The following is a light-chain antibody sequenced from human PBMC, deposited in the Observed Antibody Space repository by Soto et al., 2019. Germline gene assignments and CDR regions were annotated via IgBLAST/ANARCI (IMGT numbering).Light chain of an antibody. Sequence: DLQMTQSPSSLSASVGDRVTITCRASQSISSYLNWYQQKPGKAPKLLIYAASSLQSAVPSRFSGSGSGTDFTLTISSLQPEDFATYYCQQSYSTPRGFGQGTKVQIK. CDR3: QQSYSTPRG. CDR1: QSISSY. V-gene: IGKV1-39*01. J-gene: IGKJ1*01. CDR2: AAS.